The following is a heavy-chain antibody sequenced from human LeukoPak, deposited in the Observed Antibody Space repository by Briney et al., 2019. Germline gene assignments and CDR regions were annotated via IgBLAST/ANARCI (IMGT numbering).Heavy chain of an antibody. CDR1: GYTFTSYD. CDR3: ARGRGIVVVVAATGDY. D-gene: IGHD2-15*01. J-gene: IGHJ4*02. V-gene: IGHV1-8*01. CDR2: MNPNSGNT. Sequence: ASVKVSCKASGYTFTSYDINWVRQATGQGLERMGWMNPNSGNTGYAQKFQGRVTMTRNTSISTAYMELSSLRSEDTAVYYCARGRGIVVVVAATGDYWGQGTLVTVSS.